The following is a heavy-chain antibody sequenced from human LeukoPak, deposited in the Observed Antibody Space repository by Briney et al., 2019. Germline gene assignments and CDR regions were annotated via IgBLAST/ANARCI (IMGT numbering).Heavy chain of an antibody. CDR1: GYTFTGYY. CDR3: ARDLWYYYYGMDV. J-gene: IGHJ6*02. V-gene: IGHV1-2*02. Sequence: ASVRVSCKASGYTFTGYYMHWVRQAPGQGLEWMGWINPSSGGTNYAQKFQGRVTMTRDTSISTAYMELSRLRSDDTAVYYCARDLWYYYYGMDVWGQGTTVTVSS. CDR2: INPSSGGT.